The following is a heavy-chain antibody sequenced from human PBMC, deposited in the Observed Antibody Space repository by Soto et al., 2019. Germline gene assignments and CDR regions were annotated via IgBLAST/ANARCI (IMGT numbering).Heavy chain of an antibody. CDR3: ARTRILTIFGVVIISWFDP. V-gene: IGHV1-8*01. CDR1: GYTFTSYD. D-gene: IGHD3-3*01. J-gene: IGHJ5*02. CDR2: MNPNSGNT. Sequence: ASVKVSCKASGYTFTSYDINWVRQATGQGLEWMGWMNPNSGNTGYAQKFQGRVTMTRNTSISTAYMELSSLRSEDTAVYYCARTRILTIFGVVIISWFDPWGQGTLVTVSS.